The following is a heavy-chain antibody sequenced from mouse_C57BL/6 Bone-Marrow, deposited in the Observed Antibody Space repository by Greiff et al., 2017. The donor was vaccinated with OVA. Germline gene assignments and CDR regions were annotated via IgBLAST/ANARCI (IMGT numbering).Heavy chain of an antibody. CDR1: GYTFTSYW. CDR2: IDPNSGGT. D-gene: IGHD2-9*01. J-gene: IGHJ4*01. V-gene: IGHV1-72*01. Sequence: QVQLQQPGAELVKPGASVKLSCKASGYTFTSYWMHWVKQRPGRGLEWIGRIDPNSGGTKYNEKFKSKATLTVDKPSSTAYMQLSSLTSEDSAVYYCARSYYGYDEEAYYYAMDYWGQGTSVTVSS. CDR3: ARSYYGYDEEAYYYAMDY.